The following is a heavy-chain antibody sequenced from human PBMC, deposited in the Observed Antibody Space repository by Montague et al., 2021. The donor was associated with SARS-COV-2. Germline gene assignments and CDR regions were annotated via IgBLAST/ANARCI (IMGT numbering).Heavy chain of an antibody. Sequence: SETLSLTCTVSGDSISIYYWSWIRQPPGKELEWIGYVYYSGSTNYNPSLKSRVTISVDTPKNQFSLKLMSVTAADTAVYYCARGERGAWYNHYFDYWGQGALVTVSS. D-gene: IGHD6-19*01. CDR1: GDSISIYY. V-gene: IGHV4-59*13. CDR3: ARGERGAWYNHYFDY. CDR2: VYYSGST. J-gene: IGHJ4*02.